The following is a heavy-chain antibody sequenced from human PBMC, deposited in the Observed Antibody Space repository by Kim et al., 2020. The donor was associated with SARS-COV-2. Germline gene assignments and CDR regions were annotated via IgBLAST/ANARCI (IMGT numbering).Heavy chain of an antibody. V-gene: IGHV3-23*01. CDR3: AKDYHSSGWDFDY. Sequence: YAGSVQGRFTISRDNPKNTLYLQMNSLRAEDTAVYYCAKDYHSSGWDFDYWGQGTLVTVSS. D-gene: IGHD3-22*01. J-gene: IGHJ4*02.